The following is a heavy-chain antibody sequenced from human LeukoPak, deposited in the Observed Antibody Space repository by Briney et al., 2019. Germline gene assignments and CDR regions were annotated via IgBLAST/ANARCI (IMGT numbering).Heavy chain of an antibody. CDR2: INHSGST. Sequence: PSETLSLTCTVSGGSISSGSYYWSWIRQPAGKGLEWIGEINHSGSTNYNPSLKSRVTISVDTSKNQFSLKLSSVTAADTAVYYCARETSQKGAHYMDVWGKGTTVTISS. CDR1: GGSISSGSYY. D-gene: IGHD3-16*01. J-gene: IGHJ6*03. CDR3: ARETSQKGAHYMDV. V-gene: IGHV4-39*07.